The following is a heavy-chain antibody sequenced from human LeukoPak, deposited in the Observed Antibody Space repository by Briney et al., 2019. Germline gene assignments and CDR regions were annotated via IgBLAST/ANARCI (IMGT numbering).Heavy chain of an antibody. CDR1: GGSFSGYY. D-gene: IGHD3-10*01. J-gene: IGHJ6*03. V-gene: IGHV4-34*01. CDR3: ARLGSVGYYNYQYMDI. Sequence: PSETLSLTCAVYGGSFSGYYWSWLRQPPGKGLAWIGEINDIGNTNYDPSLRSRVTISVDTSKNQFSLSLTSATAADTAVYFCARLGSVGYYNYQYMDIWGNGTTVTVSS. CDR2: INDIGNT.